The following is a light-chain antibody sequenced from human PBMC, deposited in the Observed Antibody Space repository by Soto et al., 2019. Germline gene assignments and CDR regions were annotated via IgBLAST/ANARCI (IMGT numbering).Light chain of an antibody. CDR1: QSIRSW. V-gene: IGKV1-5*03. J-gene: IGKJ2*01. CDR3: QQYNSFSYT. Sequence: DIQMTQSPSTLSASVGDRVTITCRASQSIRSWLAWYQQKPGKAPKLLIYKASSLESGVPLRFSGGGSGTEFTLTISSLQPDDFATYYCQQYNSFSYTFGQGTKLEIK. CDR2: KAS.